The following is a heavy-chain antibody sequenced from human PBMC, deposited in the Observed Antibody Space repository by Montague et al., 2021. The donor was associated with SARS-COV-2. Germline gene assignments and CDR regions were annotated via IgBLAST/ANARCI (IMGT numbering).Heavy chain of an antibody. CDR2: INHSGST. J-gene: IGHJ6*02. V-gene: IGHV4-34*01. CDR1: GGSFSGYY. Sequence: SETLSLTCAVYGGSFSGYYWSWIRQPPGKGLEWIGEINHSGSTNYNPSLKSRVTISVDTSKNQFSLKLSSVTAADTAVYYCARGSWHVVGVTAIRDGYYGMDVWGQGTTVTVSS. CDR3: ARGSWHVVGVTAIRDGYYGMDV. D-gene: IGHD2-21*02.